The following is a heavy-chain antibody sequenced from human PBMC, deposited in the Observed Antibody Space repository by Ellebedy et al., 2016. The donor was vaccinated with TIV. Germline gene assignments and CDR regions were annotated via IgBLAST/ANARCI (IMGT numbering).Heavy chain of an antibody. CDR3: ARGSSGWTPSGLHDP. V-gene: IGHV4-31*03. Sequence: SETLSLXCTVSGGSISSGGYYWSWIRQHPGKGLEWIGYIYYSGRTYYNPSLKSRVTISVDTSKNQFSLKLSSVTAADTAVYYCARGSSGWTPSGLHDPWGQGTLVTVSS. J-gene: IGHJ5*02. D-gene: IGHD6-19*01. CDR1: GGSISSGGYY. CDR2: IYYSGRT.